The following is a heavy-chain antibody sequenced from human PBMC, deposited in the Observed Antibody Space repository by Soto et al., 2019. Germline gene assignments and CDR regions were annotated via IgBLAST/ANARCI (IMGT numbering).Heavy chain of an antibody. CDR1: GFIFSNYG. CDR3: AIVRVADSPLDH. Sequence: QVQLVESGGGVVKPGRSLRLSFVGSGFIFSNYGMHWVRQAPGRGLEWVAFISYDGSDILYADSVKGRFTISRDNSKSTLFLHMNRPTAEDTAVYFCAIVRVADSPLDHWGQGTLVTVSS. J-gene: IGHJ4*02. V-gene: IGHV3-30*03. CDR2: ISYDGSDI. D-gene: IGHD3-10*02.